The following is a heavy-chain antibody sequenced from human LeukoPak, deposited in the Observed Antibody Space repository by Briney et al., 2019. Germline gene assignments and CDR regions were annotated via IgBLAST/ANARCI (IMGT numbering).Heavy chain of an antibody. CDR1: GYTFTSYY. J-gene: IGHJ3*02. V-gene: IGHV1-46*01. Sequence: ASVKVSCKASGYTFTSYYMHWVRQAPGQGLEWMGIINPSGGSTSYAQKFQGRVTMTRDTSTSTAYMELSSLRSEDTAVYYCARAGPVEYYYDSNGLYAFDIWGQGTMVTVSS. D-gene: IGHD3-22*01. CDR3: ARAGPVEYYYDSNGLYAFDI. CDR2: INPSGGST.